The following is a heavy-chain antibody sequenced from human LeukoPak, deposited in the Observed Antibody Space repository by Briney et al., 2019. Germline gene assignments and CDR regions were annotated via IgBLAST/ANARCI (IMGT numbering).Heavy chain of an antibody. CDR2: IIPIFGTA. Sequence: GASVKVSCKASGGTFSSYAISWVRQAPGQGLEWMGGIIPIFGTANYAQKFQGRVTITADESTSTAYMELSSLRSEDTAVYYCAREASVGATRWFDPWGQGTLVTVSS. CDR1: GGTFSSYA. J-gene: IGHJ5*02. D-gene: IGHD1-26*01. V-gene: IGHV1-69*13. CDR3: AREASVGATRWFDP.